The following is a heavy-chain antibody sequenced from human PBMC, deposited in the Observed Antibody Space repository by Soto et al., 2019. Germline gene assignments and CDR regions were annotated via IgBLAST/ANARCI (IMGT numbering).Heavy chain of an antibody. Sequence: GASVKVSCKASGGTFSSYAISWVRQAPGQGLEWMGGIIPIFGTANYAQKFQGRVTIIADESTSTAYMELSSLRSEDTAVYYCARTGTTTRGYYYGMDVWGQGTTVTVSS. D-gene: IGHD1-7*01. CDR3: ARTGTTTRGYYYGMDV. CDR2: IIPIFGTA. CDR1: GGTFSSYA. J-gene: IGHJ6*02. V-gene: IGHV1-69*13.